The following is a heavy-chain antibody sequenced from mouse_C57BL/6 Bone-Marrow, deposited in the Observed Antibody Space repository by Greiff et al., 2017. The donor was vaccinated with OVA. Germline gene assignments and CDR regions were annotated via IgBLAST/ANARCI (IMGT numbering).Heavy chain of an antibody. CDR3: VRQREGAWFAY. V-gene: IGHV10-1*01. CDR2: IRSKSNNYAT. J-gene: IGHJ3*01. CDR1: GFSFNTYA. Sequence: GGGLVQPKGSLKLSCAASGFSFNTYAMNWVRQAPGKGLEWVARIRSKSNNYATYYADSVKDRFTISRDDSESMLYLQMNNLKTEDTAMYYCVRQREGAWFAYWGQGTLVTVSA.